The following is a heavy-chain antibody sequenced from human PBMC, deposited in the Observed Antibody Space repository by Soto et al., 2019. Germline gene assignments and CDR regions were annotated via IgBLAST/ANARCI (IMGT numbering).Heavy chain of an antibody. Sequence: ASVKLYCKASGGTFSSYAISWVRQAPGQGLEWMGGIIPIFGAANYAQKFQGRVTITADESTSTAYMELSRLRSEDTEVYYCAIGATTRASLFWYQGTFVSVSS. V-gene: IGHV1-69*13. CDR2: IIPIFGAA. J-gene: IGHJ3*01. D-gene: IGHD1-1*01. CDR3: AIGATTRASLF. CDR1: GGTFSSYA.